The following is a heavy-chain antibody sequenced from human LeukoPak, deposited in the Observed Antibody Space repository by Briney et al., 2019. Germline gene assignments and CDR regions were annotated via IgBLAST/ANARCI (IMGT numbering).Heavy chain of an antibody. CDR1: GFTFSSYG. Sequence: GGTLRLSCAASGFTFSSYGMSWVRQAPGKGLEWVSAISGSGGSTYYADSVKGRFTISRDNSKNKLYLQMNSLRAEDTAVYYCAKDHYARSSGWYGGGAFDIWGQGTMVTVSS. CDR2: ISGSGGST. D-gene: IGHD6-19*01. CDR3: AKDHYARSSGWYGGGAFDI. J-gene: IGHJ3*02. V-gene: IGHV3-23*01.